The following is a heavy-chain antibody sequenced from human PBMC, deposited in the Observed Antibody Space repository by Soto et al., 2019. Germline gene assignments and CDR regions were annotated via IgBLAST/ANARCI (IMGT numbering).Heavy chain of an antibody. CDR3: ARPTYYYDSSGPPAY. CDR1: GFTVNFNY. CDR2: IYSGGST. J-gene: IGHJ4*02. V-gene: IGHV3-53*01. D-gene: IGHD3-22*01. Sequence: GGSLRLSCAASGFTVNFNYMSWVRQAPGKGLEWVSSIYSGGSTHYADSVKGRFTISRDDSKYTVSLQMNSLRAEDTAVYYCARPTYYYDSSGPPAYWGQGTLVTVSS.